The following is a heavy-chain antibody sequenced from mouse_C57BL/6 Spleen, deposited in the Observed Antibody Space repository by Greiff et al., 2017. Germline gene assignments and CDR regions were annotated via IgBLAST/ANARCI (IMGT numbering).Heavy chain of an antibody. CDR2: IYPGDGDT. V-gene: IGHV1-82*01. J-gene: IGHJ3*01. CDR3: ARLGSSIYDCAGGFAY. CDR1: GYAFSSSW. Sequence: QVQLQQSGPELVKPGASVKISCKASGYAFSSSWMNWVKQRPGKGLEWIGRIYPGDGDTNYNGKFKGKATLTADKSSSTAYMQLSSLTSEDSAVYFCARLGSSIYDCAGGFAYWGQGTLVTVSA. D-gene: IGHD2-3*01.